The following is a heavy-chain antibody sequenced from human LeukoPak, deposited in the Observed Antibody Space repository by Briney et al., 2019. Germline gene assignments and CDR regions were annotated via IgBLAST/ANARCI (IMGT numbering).Heavy chain of an antibody. J-gene: IGHJ4*02. Sequence: PGGSLRLSCAASGFTFSSYWMSWVRQAPGKGLEWVANIKQDGSEKNYMDSVKGRFTITRDNAKNSLYLQMNSLRAEDTAVYYCARIRGSGCADYWGQGTLVTVSS. V-gene: IGHV3-7*01. CDR3: ARIRGSGCADY. CDR1: GFTFSSYW. CDR2: IKQDGSEK. D-gene: IGHD6-19*01.